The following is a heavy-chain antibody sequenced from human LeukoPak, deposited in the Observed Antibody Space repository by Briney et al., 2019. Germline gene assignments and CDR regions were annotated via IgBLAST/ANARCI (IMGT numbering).Heavy chain of an antibody. J-gene: IGHJ5*02. V-gene: IGHV4-34*01. CDR2: INHSGST. CDR1: GGSISSYY. CDR3: ARKYSGSYTNWFDP. D-gene: IGHD1-26*01. Sequence: SETLSLTCTGSGGSISSYYWSWIRQPPGKGLEWIGEINHSGSTNYNPSLKSRVTISVDTSKNQFSLKLSSVTAADTAVYYCARKYSGSYTNWFDPWGQGTLVTVSS.